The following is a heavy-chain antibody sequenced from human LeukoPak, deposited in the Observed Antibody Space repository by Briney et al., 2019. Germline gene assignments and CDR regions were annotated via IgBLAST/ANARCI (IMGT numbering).Heavy chain of an antibody. D-gene: IGHD3-10*01. CDR1: GFTFSSYA. J-gene: IGHJ4*02. CDR2: ISGSGGST. Sequence: GGSLRLSCEASGFTFSSYAMSWVRQAPGKGLEWISAISGSGGSTYYADYVKGRFTISRDNSKNTLYLQMNSLRAEDTAVYYCANHITMVRGVIDYWGQGTLVTVSS. V-gene: IGHV3-23*01. CDR3: ANHITMVRGVIDY.